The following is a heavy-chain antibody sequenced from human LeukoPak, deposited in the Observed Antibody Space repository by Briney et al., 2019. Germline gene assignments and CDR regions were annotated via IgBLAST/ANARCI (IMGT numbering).Heavy chain of an antibody. J-gene: IGHJ4*02. CDR3: ARRGLSYGSGSLLSPFDY. Sequence: PSETLSLTCTVSGGSISSSSYYWGWIRRPPGTGLEWIWSIYYSGSTYYNPSLKSRVTISVDTSKNQFSLKLSSVTAADTAVYYCARRGLSYGSGSLLSPFDYWGQGTLVTVSS. D-gene: IGHD3-10*01. CDR2: IYYSGST. CDR1: GGSISSSSYY. V-gene: IGHV4-39*01.